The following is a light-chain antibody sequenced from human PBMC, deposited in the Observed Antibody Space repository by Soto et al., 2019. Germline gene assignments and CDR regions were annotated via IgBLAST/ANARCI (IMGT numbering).Light chain of an antibody. J-gene: IGKJ1*01. CDR3: QNYNGPPWT. V-gene: IGKV1-27*01. CDR1: QDISDY. Sequence: DIQMTQSPSSLSASVGDRVTITCRASQDISDYLAWYQQKTGQVPKLLISGASTLQSGVPSRFRGSASGTDFTLTIAGLQPDYFATYYCQNYNGPPWTFGQGTKVEIK. CDR2: GAS.